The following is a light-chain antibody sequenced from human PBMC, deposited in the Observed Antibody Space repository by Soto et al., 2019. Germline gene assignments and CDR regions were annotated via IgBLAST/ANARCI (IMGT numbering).Light chain of an antibody. CDR2: AAS. V-gene: IGKV1-9*01. Sequence: IQLTQSPSSLSASVGDRVTITCRASQGISSYLAWYQQKPGQAPKLLIYAASTLQSGVPSRFSGSGSGTDFSLTINRLQPEDFATYYCQQLNSYPITFGQGTPLEIK. J-gene: IGKJ5*01. CDR3: QQLNSYPIT. CDR1: QGISSY.